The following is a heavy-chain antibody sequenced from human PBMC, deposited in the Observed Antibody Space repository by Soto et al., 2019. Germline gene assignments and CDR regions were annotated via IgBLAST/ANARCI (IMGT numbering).Heavy chain of an antibody. CDR2: IYHSGST. V-gene: IGHV4-30-2*01. Sequence: SETLSLTCTVSGGSISSGDYYWSWIRQPPGKGLEWIGYIYHSGSTYYNPSLKSRVTISVDRSKNQFSLKLSSVTAADTAVYYCARDYSFYGMDVWGQGTTVTVSS. CDR3: ARDYSFYGMDV. D-gene: IGHD5-18*01. J-gene: IGHJ6*02. CDR1: GGSISSGDYY.